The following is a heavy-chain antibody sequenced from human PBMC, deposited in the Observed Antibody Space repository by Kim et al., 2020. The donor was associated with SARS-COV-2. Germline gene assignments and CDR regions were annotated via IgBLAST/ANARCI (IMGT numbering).Heavy chain of an antibody. CDR2: ISSSSSTI. J-gene: IGHJ3*02. V-gene: IGHV3-48*02. CDR1: GFTFSSYS. Sequence: GGSLRLSCAASGFTFSSYSMNWVRQAPGKGLEWVSYISSSSSTIYYADSVKGRFTISRDNAKNSLYLQMNSLRDEDTAVYYCACRSSYGGKGDAFDIWGQGTMVTVSS. CDR3: ACRSSYGGKGDAFDI. D-gene: IGHD4-17*01.